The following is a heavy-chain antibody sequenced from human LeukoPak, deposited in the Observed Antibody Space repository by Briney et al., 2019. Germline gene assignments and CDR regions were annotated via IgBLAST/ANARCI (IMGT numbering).Heavy chain of an antibody. J-gene: IGHJ4*02. V-gene: IGHV4-59*01. Sequence: SETLSLTCTVSGGSISSYYWSWLRQPPGKGLEWIGYIYYSGSTNYNPSLKSRVTISVDTSKNQFSLTLSSVPAADTAVYYCARLYDFWSGYYHPSSVDYWGQGTLVTVSS. D-gene: IGHD3-3*01. CDR3: ARLYDFWSGYYHPSSVDY. CDR1: GGSISSYY. CDR2: IYYSGST.